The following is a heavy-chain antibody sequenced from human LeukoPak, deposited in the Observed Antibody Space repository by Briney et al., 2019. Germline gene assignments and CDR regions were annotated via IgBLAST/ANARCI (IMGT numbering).Heavy chain of an antibody. V-gene: IGHV3-21*01. Sequence: GGSLRLSCAASGFTFSSYSMNWVRQAPGKGLEWVSSISTSSSYIYYADSVKGRFTISRDNAKKSLYLQMNRLRAEDAAVYYCARERVAYNYDAFDIWGQGTMVTVSS. CDR3: ARERVAYNYDAFDI. D-gene: IGHD1-20*01. CDR2: ISTSSSYI. J-gene: IGHJ3*02. CDR1: GFTFSSYS.